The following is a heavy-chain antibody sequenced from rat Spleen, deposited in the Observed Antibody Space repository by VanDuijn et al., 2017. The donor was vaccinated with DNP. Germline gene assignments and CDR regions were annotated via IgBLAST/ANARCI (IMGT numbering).Heavy chain of an antibody. V-gene: IGHV6-8*01. CDR3: TYWYFDF. J-gene: IGHJ1*01. CDR2: IKAKSNNYAT. Sequence: EVQLVETGGSLVQPGKSLKLTCATSGFTFSNAWMHWVRQSPEKQLEWVAQIKAKSNNYATYYAESVKGRFTISRDDSKSSGYLQMNSLKEEDTAIYYCTYWYFDFWGPGTMVTVSS. CDR1: GFTFSNAW.